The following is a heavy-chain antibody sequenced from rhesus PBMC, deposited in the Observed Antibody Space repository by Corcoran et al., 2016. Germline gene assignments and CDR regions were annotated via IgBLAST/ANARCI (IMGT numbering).Heavy chain of an antibody. J-gene: IGHJ4*01. D-gene: IGHD1-44*02. CDR1: GGSISDDYY. V-gene: IGHV4-106*01. CDR3: ASIVGATLGLSDY. Sequence: QVQLQESGPGLVKPSETLSLTCAVSGGSISDDYYWSWTRQPPGKGLEWIGFTYGSGGGTNYNPSLKNRVTISIDTSKNQFSLKLSSVTAADTAVYYCASIVGATLGLSDYWGQGVLVTVSS. CDR2: TYGSGGGT.